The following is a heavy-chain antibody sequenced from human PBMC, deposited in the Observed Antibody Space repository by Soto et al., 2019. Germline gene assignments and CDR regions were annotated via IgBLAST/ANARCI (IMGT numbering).Heavy chain of an antibody. CDR1: GFAFSSYG. CDR2: IWYDGSNK. V-gene: IGHV3-33*01. J-gene: IGHJ6*02. CDR3: ARDSPPCPHGVCSHYDLDV. D-gene: IGHD2-8*01. Sequence: QVQLVESGGGVGQPGRSLRLSCAASGFAFSSYGMHWVRQAPGTGLEWVAVIWYDGSNKYYADSVKGRCTISRDNSKKTLFMKMNSLRAEDTAVYYCARDSPPCPHGVCSHYDLDVWGQGTTVTVSS.